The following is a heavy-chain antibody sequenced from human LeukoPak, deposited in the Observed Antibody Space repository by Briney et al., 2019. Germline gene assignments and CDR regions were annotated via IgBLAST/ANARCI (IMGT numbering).Heavy chain of an antibody. J-gene: IGHJ5*02. CDR3: AETLSSTSFIGIWFDP. D-gene: IGHD2-2*01. CDR1: GFTFSSYA. CDR2: ISGSGGST. V-gene: IGHV3-23*01. Sequence: PGGSLRLSCVASGFTFSSYAMSWVRQAPGKGLEWVSDISGSGGSTYYADSVRGRFTISRDNSKNTLYLQMNSLRAEDTAVYYCAETLSSTSFIGIWFDPWGQGTLVTVSS.